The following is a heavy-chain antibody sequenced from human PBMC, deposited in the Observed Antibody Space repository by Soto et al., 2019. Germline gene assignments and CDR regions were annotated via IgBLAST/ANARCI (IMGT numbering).Heavy chain of an antibody. CDR1: GGSISSSSYY. V-gene: IGHV4-39*02. Sequence: PSETLSLTCTVSGGSISSSSYYWGWIRQPPGKGLEWIGSIYYSGSTYYNPSLKSRVTISVDTSKNQFSLKLSSVTAADTAVYYCAREGTWIQLLGYYYGMDVWGQGTTVTVSS. CDR3: AREGTWIQLLGYYYGMDV. J-gene: IGHJ6*02. D-gene: IGHD5-18*01. CDR2: IYYSGST.